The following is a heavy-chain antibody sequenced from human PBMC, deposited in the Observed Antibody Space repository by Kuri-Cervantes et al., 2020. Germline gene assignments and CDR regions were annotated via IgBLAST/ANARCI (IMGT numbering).Heavy chain of an antibody. D-gene: IGHD1-26*01. CDR2: ISVSGGST. V-gene: IGHV3-23*01. CDR3: AREDQWELLFWARRPDHRYFDY. Sequence: GGSLRLSCAASGFTFSSYAMSWVRQAPGKGLEWVSAISVSGGSTYYADSVKGRFTISRDNAKNTLYLQMNSLRAEDTAVYYCAREDQWELLFWARRPDHRYFDYWGQGTLVTVSS. J-gene: IGHJ4*02. CDR1: GFTFSSYA.